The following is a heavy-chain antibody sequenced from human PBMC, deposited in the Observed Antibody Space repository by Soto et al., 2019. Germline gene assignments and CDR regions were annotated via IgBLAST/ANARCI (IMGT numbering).Heavy chain of an antibody. CDR1: GYTFTNYG. CDR3: AREGQAPYYDSGMDD. V-gene: IGHV1-18*01. Sequence: QVQLVQSGAEVKKPGASVTVSCKASGYTFTNYGFSWVRQAPGQGLEWMGWISGYNGNTKSAEKFQNRVTMTTDTTTNTAHMALRSLRSDDTAVYYCAREGQAPYYDSGMDDWGQGTAVTVSS. CDR2: ISGYNGNT. J-gene: IGHJ6*02.